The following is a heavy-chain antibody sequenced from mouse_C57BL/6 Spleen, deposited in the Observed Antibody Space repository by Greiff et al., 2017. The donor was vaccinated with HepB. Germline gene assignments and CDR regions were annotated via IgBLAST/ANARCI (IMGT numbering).Heavy chain of an antibody. J-gene: IGHJ2*01. CDR2: IDPSDSYT. D-gene: IGHD1-1*01. V-gene: IGHV1-59*01. CDR1: GYTFTSYW. Sequence: QVQLKQPGAELVRPGTSVKLSCKASGYTFTSYWMHWVKQRPGQGLEWIGVIDPSDSYTNYNQKFKGKATLTVDTSSSTAYMQLSSLTSEDSAVYYCARFITTVVAHFDYWGQGTTLTVSS. CDR3: ARFITTVVAHFDY.